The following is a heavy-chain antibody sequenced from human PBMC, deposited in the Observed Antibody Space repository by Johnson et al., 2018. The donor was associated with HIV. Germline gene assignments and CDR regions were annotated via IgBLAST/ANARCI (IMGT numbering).Heavy chain of an antibody. J-gene: IGHJ3*02. V-gene: IGHV3-30*18. CDR1: GFTFNNVW. CDR3: AKHPDAFDI. Sequence: QMQLVESGGGLVQPGGSLRLSCAASGFTFNNVWMHWVRQAPGKGLEWVAVISYDGSNKYYADSVKGRFTISRDNSKNTLYLQMNSLRAEDTAVYYCAKHPDAFDIWGQGTMVTVSS. CDR2: ISYDGSNK.